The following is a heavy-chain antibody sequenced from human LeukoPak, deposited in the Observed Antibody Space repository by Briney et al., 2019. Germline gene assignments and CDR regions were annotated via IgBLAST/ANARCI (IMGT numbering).Heavy chain of an antibody. V-gene: IGHV3-7*01. J-gene: IGHJ4*02. CDR1: GGSFSGYY. CDR3: ARSGSDFDY. CDR2: IKEDGSEK. Sequence: ETLSLTCAVYGGSFSGYYWSWVRQTPGKGLEWVANIKEDGSEKNYVDSVKGRFTLSRDNAKNSLYLQMNSLRAEDTAVYYCARSGSDFDYWGQGTLVSVSS. D-gene: IGHD3-3*01.